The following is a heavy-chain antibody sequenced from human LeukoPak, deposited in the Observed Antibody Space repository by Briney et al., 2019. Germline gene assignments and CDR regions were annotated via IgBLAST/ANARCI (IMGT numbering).Heavy chain of an antibody. Sequence: GASVKVSCKASGYTFTSYGISWVRQAPGQGLEGMGWISAYNGNTNYAQKLHGRVTMTTDTSTSTAYMELRSLRSEDTAVYFCARYSSSFIYYFDYWGQGTLVTVSS. V-gene: IGHV1-18*01. D-gene: IGHD6-6*01. J-gene: IGHJ4*02. CDR1: GYTFTSYG. CDR2: ISAYNGNT. CDR3: ARYSSSFIYYFDY.